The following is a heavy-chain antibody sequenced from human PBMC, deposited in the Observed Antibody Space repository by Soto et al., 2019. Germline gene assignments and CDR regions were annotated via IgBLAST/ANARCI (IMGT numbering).Heavy chain of an antibody. CDR3: AKDQDHMTFGGVIVNSFDY. J-gene: IGHJ4*02. Sequence: GGSLRLSCAASGITTSTYWMGWFRQAPGRGLEWVATIKQDGTEKYYMDSLKGRFTISRDNAINSLYLQMSSLRAEDTAVYYCAKDQDHMTFGGVIVNSFDYWGKGNLVTVSS. CDR1: GITTSTYW. V-gene: IGHV3-7*03. D-gene: IGHD3-16*02. CDR2: IKQDGTEK.